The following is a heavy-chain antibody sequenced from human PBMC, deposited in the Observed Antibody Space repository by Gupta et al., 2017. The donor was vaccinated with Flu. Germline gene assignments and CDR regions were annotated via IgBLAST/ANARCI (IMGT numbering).Heavy chain of an antibody. Sequence: GEGPEWVAYVTSSGRDVYYGESVKGRFTVTRDNARNSVFLHMHSVRAEDTAIYYCARDRKDLEKRSYQYYMDFWGKGATVTVSS. J-gene: IGHJ6*03. CDR3: ARDRKDLEKRSYQYYMDF. V-gene: IGHV3-11*01. CDR2: VTSSGRDV.